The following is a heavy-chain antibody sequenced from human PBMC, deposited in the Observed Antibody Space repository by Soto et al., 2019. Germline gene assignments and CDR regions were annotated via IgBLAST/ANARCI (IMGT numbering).Heavy chain of an antibody. V-gene: IGHV1-3*05. D-gene: IGHD3-22*01. Sequence: QVQLVQSGAEEKKPGASVKVSCKASGYTFTSYAMHWVRQAPGQRLEWMGWINAGNGNTKYSQKFQGRVTITRDTSASTAYMGLSSLRSDDTAVYYCARSSGYYLIDDYWGQGTLVTVSS. CDR2: INAGNGNT. CDR1: GYTFTSYA. J-gene: IGHJ4*02. CDR3: ARSSGYYLIDDY.